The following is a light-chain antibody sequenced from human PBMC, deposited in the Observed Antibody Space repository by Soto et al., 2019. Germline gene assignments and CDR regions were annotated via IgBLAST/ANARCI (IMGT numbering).Light chain of an antibody. V-gene: IGKV3-15*01. CDR1: QSVTNN. J-gene: IGKJ1*01. CDR2: GAS. Sequence: IVITQSPSTLSVSTRESATLSCRASQSVTNNLAWYQQKPGQAPRLLIYGASTRATGFPARFSGSGSGTEFTLTISSLQSEDFAVYYCQQYNNWPPTWTFGQGTNV. CDR3: QQYNNWPPTWT.